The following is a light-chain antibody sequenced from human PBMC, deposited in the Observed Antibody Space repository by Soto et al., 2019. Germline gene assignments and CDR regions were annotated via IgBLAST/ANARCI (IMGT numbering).Light chain of an antibody. Sequence: IVMTQSPATLSVSPGERATLSCRASQSVSSNLVWYQQKPGQAPRLLIYGASTRATGIPARFSGSGSGTEFALTISSLQSEDFAVYYCQKYNDWPRTFGQGTKV. CDR2: GAS. J-gene: IGKJ1*01. V-gene: IGKV3-15*01. CDR1: QSVSSN. CDR3: QKYNDWPRT.